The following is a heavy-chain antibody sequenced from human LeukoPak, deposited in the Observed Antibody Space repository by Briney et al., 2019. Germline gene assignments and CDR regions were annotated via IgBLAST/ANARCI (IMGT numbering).Heavy chain of an antibody. CDR1: GFTFSSYS. V-gene: IGHV3-21*01. CDR3: ARAPYYYYGSGSGTRVTGNPDY. J-gene: IGHJ4*02. D-gene: IGHD3-10*01. Sequence: KSGGSLRLSCAASGFTFSSYSMNWVRQAPGKGLEWVSSISSTSIYIYYADSVKGRFTISRDNAKNSLYLQMNSLRAEDTAVYYCARAPYYYYGSGSGTRVTGNPDYWGQGTLVTVSS. CDR2: ISSTSIYI.